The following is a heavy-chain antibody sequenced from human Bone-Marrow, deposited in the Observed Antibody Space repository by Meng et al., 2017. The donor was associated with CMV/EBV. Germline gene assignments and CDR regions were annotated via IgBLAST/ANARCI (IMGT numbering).Heavy chain of an antibody. CDR3: ARDRRVGATPAGLGYYYYYYGMDV. CDR1: GFTFSSYA. D-gene: IGHD1-26*01. V-gene: IGHV3-30-3*01. Sequence: GGSLRLSCAASGFTFSSYAMHWVRQAPGKGLEWVAVISYDGSNKYYADSVKGRFTISRDNSKNTLYLQMNSLRAEDTAVYYCARDRRVGATPAGLGYYYYYYGMDVWGQGTTVTVSS. CDR2: ISYDGSNK. J-gene: IGHJ6*02.